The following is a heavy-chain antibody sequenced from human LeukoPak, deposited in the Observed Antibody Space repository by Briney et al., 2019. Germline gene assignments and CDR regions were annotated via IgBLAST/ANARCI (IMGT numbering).Heavy chain of an antibody. J-gene: IGHJ3*02. V-gene: IGHV4-59*11. D-gene: IGHD3-22*01. Sequence: SETLSLTCTVSGGSISSHYWSWIRQPPGKGLEWIGYIYYSGSTNYNPSLKSRVTISVDTSKNQFSLKLSSVTAADTAVYYCARYSYYDSSGYVGAFDIWGQGTMVTVSS. CDR2: IYYSGST. CDR3: ARYSYYDSSGYVGAFDI. CDR1: GGSISSHY.